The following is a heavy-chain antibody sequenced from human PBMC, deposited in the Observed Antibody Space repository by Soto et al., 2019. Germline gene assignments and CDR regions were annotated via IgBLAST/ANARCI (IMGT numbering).Heavy chain of an antibody. J-gene: IGHJ4*02. CDR1: GYTFTGYY. D-gene: IGHD2-15*01. Sequence: ASVQVSCKASGYTFTGYYMHWVRQAPGQGLEWMGWINPNRGGTNYAQKFQGWVTMTRDTSISTAYMELSRLRSDDTAVYYCARVGCSGGSCSFDYWGQGTLVTVSS. CDR2: INPNRGGT. CDR3: ARVGCSGGSCSFDY. V-gene: IGHV1-2*04.